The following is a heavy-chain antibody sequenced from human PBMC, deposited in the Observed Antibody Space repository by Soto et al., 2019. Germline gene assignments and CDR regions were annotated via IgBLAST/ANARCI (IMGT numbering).Heavy chain of an antibody. V-gene: IGHV3-7*03. J-gene: IGHJ1*01. D-gene: IGHD6-13*01. CDR2: IKQDGSEK. Sequence: GGSLRLSCAASGFTFSDYYMSWIRQAPGKGLEWVANIKQDGSEKYYVDSVKGRFTISRDNAKNSLYLQMNSLRAEDTAVYYCARGIAAAGTEYFQHWGQGTLVTVSS. CDR1: GFTFSDYY. CDR3: ARGIAAAGTEYFQH.